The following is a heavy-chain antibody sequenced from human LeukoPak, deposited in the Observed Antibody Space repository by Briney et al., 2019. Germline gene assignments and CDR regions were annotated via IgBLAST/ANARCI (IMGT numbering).Heavy chain of an antibody. CDR3: AREGVTRSIQH. CDR1: GGSISSVIYY. D-gene: IGHD2-21*02. V-gene: IGHV4-61*02. CDR2: IYTSGST. Sequence: SETLSLTRTVSGGSISSVIYYWSWIRQPAGEGLEWGGRIYTSGSTNYTPSLKSRVTISIDTSKNPFSLKLSSVTAADTAVYYCAREGVTRSIQHWGEGTLVTVSS. J-gene: IGHJ1*01.